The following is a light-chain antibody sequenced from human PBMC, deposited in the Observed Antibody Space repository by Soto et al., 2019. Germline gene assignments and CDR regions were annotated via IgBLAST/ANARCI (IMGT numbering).Light chain of an antibody. V-gene: IGKV1-8*01. Sequence: AIRMTQSPSSLSASTGDRVTITCRASQGISSYLAWYQQKPGKAPKLLIYAASTLQSGVPSRFSGSGSGTDFTLTISSLQPDDFATYYCQQYNSYSYTFGQGTKVDSK. CDR3: QQYNSYSYT. J-gene: IGKJ2*01. CDR2: AAS. CDR1: QGISSY.